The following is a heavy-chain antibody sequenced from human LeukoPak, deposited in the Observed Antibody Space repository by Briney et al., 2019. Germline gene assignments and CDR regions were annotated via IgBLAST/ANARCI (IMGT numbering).Heavy chain of an antibody. Sequence: SETLSLTCTVSGGSISSSSSHYWGWIRQPPGKGLEWIGSLYYSGSTYHNPSLKSRVTISVDTSKNQFSLKLTSVTAADTAVYYCARGGDYRFDYWGQGTLVTVSS. D-gene: IGHD4-17*01. CDR3: ARGGDYRFDY. CDR1: GGSISSSSSHY. J-gene: IGHJ4*02. V-gene: IGHV4-39*01. CDR2: LYYSGST.